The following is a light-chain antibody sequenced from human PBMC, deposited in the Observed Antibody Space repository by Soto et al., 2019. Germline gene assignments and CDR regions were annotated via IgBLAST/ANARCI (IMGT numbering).Light chain of an antibody. Sequence: QSVLTQPPSASGTPGQRVTISCSGASSNIGSNAVNWYQQLPGTAPQLLIYTNNQRPSRVPDRFSGSKSGTSASLAITGLQSADEADYHCAAWDDSLNALVFGGGTKLTVL. CDR3: AAWDDSLNALV. CDR2: TNN. CDR1: SSNIGSNA. V-gene: IGLV1-44*01. J-gene: IGLJ3*02.